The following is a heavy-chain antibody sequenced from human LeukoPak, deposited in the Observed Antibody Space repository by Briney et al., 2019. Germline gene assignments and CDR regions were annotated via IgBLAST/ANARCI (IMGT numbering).Heavy chain of an antibody. CDR2: IRYDGSNK. D-gene: IGHD3-3*01. J-gene: IGHJ4*02. V-gene: IGHV3-30*02. CDR1: GFTFSSYG. Sequence: GGSLRLSCAASGFTFSSYGMHWVRQAPGKGLEWVAFIRYDGSNKYYADSVKGRFTISRDNAKNSLYLQMSSLRAEDTAVYYCASTAGLSYYDFWSGSVPLDYWGQGTLVTVSS. CDR3: ASTAGLSYYDFWSGSVPLDY.